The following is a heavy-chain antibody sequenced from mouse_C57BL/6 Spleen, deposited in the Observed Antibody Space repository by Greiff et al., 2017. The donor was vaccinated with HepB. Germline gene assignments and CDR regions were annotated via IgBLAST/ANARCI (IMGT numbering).Heavy chain of an antibody. CDR1: GFTFTDYY. D-gene: IGHD2-1*01. J-gene: IGHJ4*01. CDR2: IRNKANGYTT. CDR3: AREGDGNYVGAMDY. V-gene: IGHV7-3*01. Sequence: EVQVVESGGGLVQPGGSLSLSCAASGFTFTDYYMSWVRQPPGKALEWLGFIRNKANGYTTEYSASVKGRFTISRVNSQSILYLQMNALRAEDSATYYCAREGDGNYVGAMDYWGQGTSVTVSS.